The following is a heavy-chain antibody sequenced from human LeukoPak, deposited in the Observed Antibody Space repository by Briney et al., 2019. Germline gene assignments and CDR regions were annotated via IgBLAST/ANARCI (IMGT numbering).Heavy chain of an antibody. Sequence: GGSLRLSFAASGLTVSTNAMSWVRQAPGKGLEWVSGIAGSSDSTYYADSVKGRFTISRDNSKNTLCLQMNSLRAEDTAVYYCAKGTSYHDYWGQGTLVTVSS. CDR2: IAGSSDST. CDR1: GLTVSTNA. CDR3: AKGTSYHDY. J-gene: IGHJ4*02. V-gene: IGHV3-23*01. D-gene: IGHD3-16*02.